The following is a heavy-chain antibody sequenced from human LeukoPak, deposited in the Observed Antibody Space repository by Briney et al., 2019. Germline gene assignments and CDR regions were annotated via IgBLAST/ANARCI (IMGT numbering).Heavy chain of an antibody. CDR3: AKVRPPPGSGWYGGDDS. Sequence: PGGSLRLSCTASGFTFNNYVMSWVRQAPGKGLEWVSSISTGSSTNYADSVKGRFTISRDNSKNTLYLQMNNPRVEDTAVYYCAKVRPPPGSGWYGGDDSWGQGTMVTVSS. V-gene: IGHV3-23*01. J-gene: IGHJ4*02. D-gene: IGHD6-19*01. CDR2: ISTGSST. CDR1: GFTFNNYV.